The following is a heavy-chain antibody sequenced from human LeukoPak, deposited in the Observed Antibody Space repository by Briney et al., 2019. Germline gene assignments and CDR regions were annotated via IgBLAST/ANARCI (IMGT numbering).Heavy chain of an antibody. CDR1: GGSLGTYF. Sequence: PSETLSLTCTVSGGSLGTYFWSWIRQSPGEGLEWIGYTGGTNYNPSLKSRVSISVDTSKNQFSLKLSSVTAADTAVYYCARDKSVRGRWYGNDYWGQGAQVTVSS. CDR2: TGGT. D-gene: IGHD6-13*01. V-gene: IGHV4-59*01. CDR3: ARDKSVRGRWYGNDY. J-gene: IGHJ4*02.